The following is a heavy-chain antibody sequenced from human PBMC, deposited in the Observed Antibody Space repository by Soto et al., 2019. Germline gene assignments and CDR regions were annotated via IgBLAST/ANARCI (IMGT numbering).Heavy chain of an antibody. CDR3: ATHAVLCVPAAIGPY. CDR1: GGSISTSSYY. D-gene: IGHD2-2*01. CDR2: IFYSGTT. J-gene: IGHJ4*02. Sequence: PSETLSLTCTVSGGSISTSSYYWGWIRQPPGKGLEWIGSIFYSGTTYYNPSLKSRVTISVDTSKNQFSLKLSSVTVADTAVYYSATHAVLCVPAAIGPYWGPGALLTVSS. V-gene: IGHV4-39*01.